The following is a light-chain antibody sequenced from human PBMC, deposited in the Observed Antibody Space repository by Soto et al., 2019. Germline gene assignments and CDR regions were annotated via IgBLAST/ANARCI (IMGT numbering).Light chain of an antibody. V-gene: IGLV1-51*01. CDR3: GSWDSSLSAYV. Sequence: QSVLARPPAVAAAPGQKGTISCSGGRCKIGGNSVSWYQQLPGTAPKLLIYDDNTRPSGIPDRFSGSKSGTSATLRITGFQTRDEADYYCGSWDSSLSAYVFGTGTKVTVL. CDR2: DDN. CDR1: RCKIGGNS. J-gene: IGLJ1*01.